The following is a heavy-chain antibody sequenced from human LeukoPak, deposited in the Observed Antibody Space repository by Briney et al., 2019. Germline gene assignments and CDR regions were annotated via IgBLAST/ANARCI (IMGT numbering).Heavy chain of an antibody. CDR2: INPNSGGT. CDR3: ARWNYDSSGYNDY. V-gene: IGHV1-2*02. CDR1: GYTFTGYY. Sequence: GASVKVSCKASGYTFTGYYMHWVRQAPGQGLEWMGWINPNSGGTNYAQKFQGRVTMTRDTSISTAYMELSRLRSDDTAVYYCARWNYDSSGYNDYWGQGTLVTVSS. D-gene: IGHD3-22*01. J-gene: IGHJ4*02.